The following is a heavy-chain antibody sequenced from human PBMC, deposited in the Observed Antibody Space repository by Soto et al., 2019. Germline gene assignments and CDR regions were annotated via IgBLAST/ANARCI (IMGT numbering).Heavy chain of an antibody. V-gene: IGHV4-4*02. D-gene: IGHD3-16*01. Sequence: PSDTLSLTCGVSSGSVSNDNWGSWVRQSPGKGLEWIGEVHYYGGTNYNPSLESRVTISVDTSRNKFSLRLNSVTAADTAIYYCTKNSAYALDYWGQGTLVTVSS. J-gene: IGHJ1*01. CDR3: TKNSAYALDY. CDR1: SGSVSNDNW. CDR2: VHYYGGT.